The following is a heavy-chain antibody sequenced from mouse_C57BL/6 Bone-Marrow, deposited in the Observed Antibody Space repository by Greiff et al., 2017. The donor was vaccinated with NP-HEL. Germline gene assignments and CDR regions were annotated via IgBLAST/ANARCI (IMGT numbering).Heavy chain of an antibody. CDR1: GFTFSSYA. Sequence: VMLVESGGGLVKPGGSLKLSCAASGFTFSSYAMSWVRQTPEKRLAWVATISDGGSYTYYPDNVKGRFTISRDNAKNHLYLQMSHLKSEDTAMYYCARETGYYGYFDVWGTGTTVTVSS. V-gene: IGHV5-4*01. D-gene: IGHD2-2*01. J-gene: IGHJ1*03. CDR3: ARETGYYGYFDV. CDR2: ISDGGSYT.